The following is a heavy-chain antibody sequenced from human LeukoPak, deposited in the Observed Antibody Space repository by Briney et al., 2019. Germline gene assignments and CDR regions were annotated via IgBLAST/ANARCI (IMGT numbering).Heavy chain of an antibody. D-gene: IGHD3-22*01. CDR3: ARGPPRRDSPSHDWFDP. J-gene: IGHJ5*02. V-gene: IGHV1-69*02. CDR2: IIPILGIA. Sequence: GASVKVSCKASGGTFSSYTISWVRQAPGQGLEWMGRIIPILGIANYAQKFQGRVTITADKSTSTAYMELSSLRSEDTAVYCCARGPPRRDSPSHDWFDPWGQGTLVTVSS. CDR1: GGTFSSYT.